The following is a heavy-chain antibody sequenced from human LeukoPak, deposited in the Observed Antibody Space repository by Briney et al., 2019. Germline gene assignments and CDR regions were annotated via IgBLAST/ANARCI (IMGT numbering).Heavy chain of an antibody. V-gene: IGHV4-59*11. CDR3: ARGGDSGYGVFDY. Sequence: PSETLSLTCTVSGGSISSHYWGWIRQPPGKGLEWIGYIYYSGSTNYNPSLKSRVTISVDTSKNQFSLKLSSVTAADTAVYYCARGGDSGYGVFDYWGQGTLVTVSS. J-gene: IGHJ4*02. CDR1: GGSISSHY. D-gene: IGHD5-12*01. CDR2: IYYSGST.